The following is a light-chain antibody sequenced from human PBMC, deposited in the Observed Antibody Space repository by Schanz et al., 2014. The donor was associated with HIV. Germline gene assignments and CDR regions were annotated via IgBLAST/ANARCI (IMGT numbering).Light chain of an antibody. CDR1: SSDVGSYNL. J-gene: IGLJ2*01. CDR2: EGS. V-gene: IGLV2-14*02. Sequence: QSVLTQPASVSGSPGQSITISCTGTSSDVGSYNLVSWYQQHPGKAPKLMIYEGSKRPSGVSNRFSGSKSGNTASLTISGLQPEDEADYHFSSYSSSSTLIFGGGTKLTVL. CDR3: SSYSSSSTLI.